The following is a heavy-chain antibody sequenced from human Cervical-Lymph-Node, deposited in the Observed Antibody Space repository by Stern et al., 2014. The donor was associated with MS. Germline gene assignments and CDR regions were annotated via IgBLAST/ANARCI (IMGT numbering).Heavy chain of an antibody. V-gene: IGHV1-18*04. CDR2: ISGYNGKA. J-gene: IGHJ6*02. CDR1: GYTSTTYA. CDR3: ARDGKWLQVYGMDV. D-gene: IGHD5-12*01. Sequence: QVQLVQSGPEVKKPGASVKVSCKASGYTSTTYAFSWVRQAPGQGLEWMGWISGYNGKANYAQRFQGRVTMTTDSSTSTAYMELRSLRSDDTAVYYCARDGKWLQVYGMDVWGQGTTVTVSS.